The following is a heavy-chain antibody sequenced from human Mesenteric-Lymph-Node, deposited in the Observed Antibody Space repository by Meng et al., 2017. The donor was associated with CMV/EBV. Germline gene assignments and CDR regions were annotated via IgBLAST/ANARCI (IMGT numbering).Heavy chain of an antibody. CDR2: IRSKAYGGTT. CDR1: GFTFSSYS. Sequence: GGSLRLSCAASGFTFSSYSMNWVRQAPGKGLEWVGCIRSKAYGGTTEYAASVKGRFTISRDDSKSIAYLQMNSLKTEDTAVYYCTRSHLSLGYWGQGALVTVSS. V-gene: IGHV3-49*04. D-gene: IGHD3-3*02. CDR3: TRSHLSLGY. J-gene: IGHJ4*02.